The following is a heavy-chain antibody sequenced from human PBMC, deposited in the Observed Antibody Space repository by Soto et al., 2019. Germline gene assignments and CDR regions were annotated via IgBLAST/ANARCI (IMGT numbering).Heavy chain of an antibody. J-gene: IGHJ4*02. V-gene: IGHV2-5*02. Sequence: SGPTLVNPTQTLTLTCTFSGFSLSTSGVGVAWIRQPPGKALEWLALIYWDGDKRYSPSLKTRLTITKDTSKNQVVLTMTNMDPVDTATYYCAHNRGYSYGSAFDYWGQGVPVTVSS. CDR2: IYWDGDK. CDR3: AHNRGYSYGSAFDY. D-gene: IGHD5-18*01. CDR1: GFSLSTSGVG.